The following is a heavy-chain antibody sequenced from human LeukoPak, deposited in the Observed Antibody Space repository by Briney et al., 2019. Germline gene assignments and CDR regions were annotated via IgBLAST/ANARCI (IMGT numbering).Heavy chain of an antibody. J-gene: IGHJ6*03. Sequence: GASVKVPCKASGYTFTSYEINWVRQATGQGLEWMGWMNPNSGNTGYAQKFQGRVTMTRNTSISTAYMELSSLRSEDTAVYYCARGGEMATIIHYYYYMDVWGKGTTVTVSS. CDR1: GYTFTSYE. CDR2: MNPNSGNT. CDR3: ARGGEMATIIHYYYYMDV. V-gene: IGHV1-8*01. D-gene: IGHD5-24*01.